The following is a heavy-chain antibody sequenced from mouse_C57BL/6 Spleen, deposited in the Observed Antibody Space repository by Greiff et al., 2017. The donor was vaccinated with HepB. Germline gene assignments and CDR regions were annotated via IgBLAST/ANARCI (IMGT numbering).Heavy chain of an antibody. J-gene: IGHJ4*01. D-gene: IGHD1-1*01. CDR3: AREVSYYYGSSYDGYYAMDY. CDR1: GFNIKNTY. V-gene: IGHV14-3*01. CDR2: IDPANGNT. Sequence: EVQLQQSVAELVRPGASVKLSCTASGFNIKNTYMHWVKQRPEQGLEWIGRIDPANGNTKYAPKFQGKATITADTSSNTAYLQLSSLTSEETAIYYCAREVSYYYGSSYDGYYAMDYWGQGTSVTVSS.